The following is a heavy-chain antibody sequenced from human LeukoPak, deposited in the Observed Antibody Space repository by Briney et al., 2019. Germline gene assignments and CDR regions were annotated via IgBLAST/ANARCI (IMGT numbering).Heavy chain of an antibody. Sequence: PGGSLRLSCAASGFTFNTYGMSWVRQAPGKGLEWVSGISGSGGSTYSADSVKGRFTISRDNSKNTLYLQMNSLRAEDTAVYYCAKGFLGNIDYWGQGTLVTVSS. D-gene: IGHD1/OR15-1a*01. CDR2: ISGSGGST. V-gene: IGHV3-23*01. CDR3: AKGFLGNIDY. J-gene: IGHJ4*02. CDR1: GFTFNTYG.